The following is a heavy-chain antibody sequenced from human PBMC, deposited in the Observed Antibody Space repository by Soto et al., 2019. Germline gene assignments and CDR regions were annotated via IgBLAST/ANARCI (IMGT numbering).Heavy chain of an antibody. CDR1: GFTFSNYI. J-gene: IGHJ4*02. V-gene: IGHV3-23*01. CDR3: ARKSGQWLPYFDY. CDR2: ISGGDGST. D-gene: IGHD6-19*01. Sequence: PGGSLRLSCAVSGFTFSNYIVSWVRQSPEKGLEWVSSISGGDGSTWYADSVEGRFTISGGSSQNTLFLQLDSLRAEDTAIYYCARKSGQWLPYFDYWGPGTVVTVSS.